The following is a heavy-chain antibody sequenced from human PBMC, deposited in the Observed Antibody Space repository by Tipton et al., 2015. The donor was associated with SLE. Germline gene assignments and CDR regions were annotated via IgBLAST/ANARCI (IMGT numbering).Heavy chain of an antibody. CDR3: AVYSSSHYYYYGMDV. CDR2: IYTSGST. D-gene: IGHD6-6*01. Sequence: TLSLTCTVSGGSISSGSYYWSWIRPPARKGLEWIGHIYTSGSTHYNPPLKSRVTISVDTSKNQFSLKLSSVTAADTAVYYCAVYSSSHYYYYGMDVWGQGTTVTVSS. V-gene: IGHV4-61*09. CDR1: GGSISSGSYY. J-gene: IGHJ6*02.